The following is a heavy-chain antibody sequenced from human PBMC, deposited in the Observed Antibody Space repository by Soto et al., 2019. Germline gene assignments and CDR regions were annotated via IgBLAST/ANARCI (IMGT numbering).Heavy chain of an antibody. Sequence: QVQLVQSGAEVKKPGSSVKVSCKASGGTFSSYAISWVRQAPGQGLEWMGGIIPIFATANYAQKFQGRVTITADASTSTAHMELNSLRSEATAVYYCASDQGSTILNAFAIWGQGTMVTVSS. CDR2: IIPIFATA. CDR1: GGTFSSYA. D-gene: IGHD1-26*01. V-gene: IGHV1-69*12. J-gene: IGHJ3*02. CDR3: ASDQGSTILNAFAI.